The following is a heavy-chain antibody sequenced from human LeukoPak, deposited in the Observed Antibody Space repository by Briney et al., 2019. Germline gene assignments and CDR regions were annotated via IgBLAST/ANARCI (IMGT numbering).Heavy chain of an antibody. CDR1: GYTFTGYY. CDR3: ARDVDHNDSTGKGLFDI. V-gene: IGHV1-2*02. D-gene: IGHD3-22*01. Sequence: ASVKVSCKASGYTFTGYYMHWVRQAPGQGLEWMGWINPNGGGTNYAQKFQGRVTMTRDTSISTACMELTRLRSDDAAVYYCARDVDHNDSTGKGLFDIWGQGTMVTVSS. CDR2: INPNGGGT. J-gene: IGHJ3*02.